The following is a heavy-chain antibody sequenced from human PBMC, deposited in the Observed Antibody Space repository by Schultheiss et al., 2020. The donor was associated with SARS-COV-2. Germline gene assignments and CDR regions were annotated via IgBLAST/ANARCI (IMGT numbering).Heavy chain of an antibody. CDR3: ARGRDGSSWYLDH. J-gene: IGHJ5*02. CDR1: GGSVSSGSYY. D-gene: IGHD6-13*01. Sequence: SETLSLTCTVSGGSVSSGSYYWSWIRQPAGKGLEWIGRIYTSGSTNYNPSLESRVTISVDTSKNQFSLKLSSVTAADTAVYYCARGRDGSSWYLDHWGQGTLVTVSS. V-gene: IGHV4-61*10. CDR2: IYTSGST.